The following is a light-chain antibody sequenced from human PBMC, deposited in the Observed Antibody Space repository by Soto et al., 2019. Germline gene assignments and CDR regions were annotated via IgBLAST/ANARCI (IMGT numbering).Light chain of an antibody. CDR2: GSS. J-gene: IGKJ2*01. Sequence: EVVLTQSPGTLSLSPGERATLSCRASQSVSNNYFAWYQQKPGQPPRLLIFGSSDRATGIPDRFSGSGSGTDFTLTISRLEPEDFAVYYCHQYGSSPPYTFGQGTKLEIK. V-gene: IGKV3-20*01. CDR1: QSVSNNY. CDR3: HQYGSSPPYT.